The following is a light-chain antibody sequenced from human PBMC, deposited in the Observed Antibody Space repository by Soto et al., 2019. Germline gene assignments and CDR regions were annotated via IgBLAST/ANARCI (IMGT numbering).Light chain of an antibody. CDR2: EVS. J-gene: IGLJ1*01. Sequence: QSALTQPASVSESPGQSITISCTGTSSDVGGYNYVSWYQHHPGKAPLLMMYEVSNRASVVCNRFSGSKSGNTASMTISGLQAEDEYDYYGSSYTNSSSIFGTGTKLTVL. CDR1: SSDVGGYNY. CDR3: SSYTNSSSI. V-gene: IGLV2-14*01.